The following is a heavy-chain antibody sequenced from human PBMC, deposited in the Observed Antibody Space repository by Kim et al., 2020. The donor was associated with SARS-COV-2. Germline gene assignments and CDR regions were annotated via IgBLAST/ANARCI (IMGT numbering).Heavy chain of an antibody. J-gene: IGHJ4*02. CDR1: GFTFSTSA. Sequence: GGSLRLSCAASGFTFSTSAMNWVRQAPGKGLEWVSSINSGGSTDYADSVKGRFTISRDNSKNTLYLQMNSLRADDTAVYYCVKRDYPTNDYWGQGALVTVSS. V-gene: IGHV3-23*01. CDR2: INSGGST. CDR3: VKRDYPTNDY. D-gene: IGHD3-16*01.